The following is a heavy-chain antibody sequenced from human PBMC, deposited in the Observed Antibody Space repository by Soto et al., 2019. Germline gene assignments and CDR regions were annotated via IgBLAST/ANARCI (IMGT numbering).Heavy chain of an antibody. CDR1: RFTFSRYW. D-gene: IGHD3-10*01. J-gene: IGHJ4*02. CDR2: INQDGSEK. Sequence: EVQLVESGGGLVQPGGSLRLSCAASRFTFSRYWMSWVRQAPGKGLEGVANINQDGSEKYYVDSVKGRFTISRDNAKNSLYLQMNSLRAEDTAVYYCARRGNSESPPFDYWCQRTLVTVSS. V-gene: IGHV3-7*01. CDR3: ARRGNSESPPFDY.